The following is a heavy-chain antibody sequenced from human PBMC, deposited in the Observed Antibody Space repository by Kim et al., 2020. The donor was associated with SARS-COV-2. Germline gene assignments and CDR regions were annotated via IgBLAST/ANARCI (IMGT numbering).Heavy chain of an antibody. D-gene: IGHD3-16*02. CDR2: INSDGSST. CDR1: GFTFSSYW. Sequence: GGSLRLSCAASGFTFSSYWMHWVRQAPRKGLVWLSRINSDGSSTTYAASVQGRFTVSRDNAKNTLSLQMNSLRAEDTAVYYCVRGYSGTYRSDYWGQGTLVTVSS. CDR3: VRGYSGTYRSDY. J-gene: IGHJ4*02. V-gene: IGHV3-74*01.